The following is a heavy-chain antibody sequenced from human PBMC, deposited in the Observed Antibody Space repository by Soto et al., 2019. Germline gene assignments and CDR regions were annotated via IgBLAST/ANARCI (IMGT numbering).Heavy chain of an antibody. CDR2: ISYDGSNK. J-gene: IGHJ4*02. Sequence: QVQLVESGGGVVQPGRSLRLSCAASGFTFSSYAMHWVRQAPGKGLEWVAVISYDGSNKYYADSVKGRFTISRDNSKNTLYLQMNSLRAEDTAVYYCARGRKGHTAMVMREPDYWGQGTLVTVSS. V-gene: IGHV3-30-3*01. CDR3: ARGRKGHTAMVMREPDY. D-gene: IGHD5-18*01. CDR1: GFTFSSYA.